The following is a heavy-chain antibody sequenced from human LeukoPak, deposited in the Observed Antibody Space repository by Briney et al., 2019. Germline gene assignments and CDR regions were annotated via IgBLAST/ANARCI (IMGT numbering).Heavy chain of an antibody. V-gene: IGHV1-69*05. J-gene: IGHJ6*03. CDR3: ARGGHDSSGYQTMGYYYYMDV. CDR1: GGTFISYA. D-gene: IGHD3-22*01. Sequence: SVKVSCKASGGTFISYAISWVRQAPGQGLEGMGGIIPIFCTANYAQKFQGRVKITRNTSISTAYMELSSLRSEDTAVYYCARGGHDSSGYQTMGYYYYMDVWGKGTTVTVSS. CDR2: IIPIFCTA.